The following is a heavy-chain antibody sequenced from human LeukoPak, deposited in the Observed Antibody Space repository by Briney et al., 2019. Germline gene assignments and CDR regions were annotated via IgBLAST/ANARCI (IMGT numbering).Heavy chain of an antibody. J-gene: IGHJ6*03. CDR3: ARQVYDYGDYVSYYYYYMDV. V-gene: IGHV4-34*01. Sequence: PSETLSLTCGVYGGSFSGYYWSWIRQPPGKGLEWIGEINHSGSTNYNPSLKSRVTISVDTSKNQFSLKLSSVTAADTAVYYCARQVYDYGDYVSYYYYYMDVWGKGTTVTVSS. D-gene: IGHD4-17*01. CDR1: GGSFSGYY. CDR2: INHSGST.